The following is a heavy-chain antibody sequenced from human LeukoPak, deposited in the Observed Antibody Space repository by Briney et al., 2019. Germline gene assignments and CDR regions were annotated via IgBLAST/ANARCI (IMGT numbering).Heavy chain of an antibody. V-gene: IGHV3-30*02. CDR3: AKDGSWSCTD. D-gene: IGHD2-8*02. CDR1: EFSFSDFW. CDR2: IAHHGNNK. J-gene: IGHJ4*02. Sequence: GGSLRLSCAASEFSFSDFWMGWVRQGPGKGLEWVAYIAHHGNNKYYADSVKGRFTISRDNSKGSLYLQMNSLRADDTAVYYCAKDGSWSCTDWGQGTLVRVSS.